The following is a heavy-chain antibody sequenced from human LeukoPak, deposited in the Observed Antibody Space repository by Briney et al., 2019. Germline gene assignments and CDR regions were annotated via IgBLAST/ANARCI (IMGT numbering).Heavy chain of an antibody. CDR3: AKGRASSSWTPGD. CDR2: IQYDGTNK. Sequence: GGSLRLSCAASGFTFSTFVMHWVRQAPGKGLEWVALIQYDGTNKYYTDPVKGRFTISRDNSKNTLYLRMNSLRAEDTAVYYCAKGRASSSWTPGDWGQGTLVTVSS. CDR1: GFTFSTFV. D-gene: IGHD6-13*01. V-gene: IGHV3-30*02. J-gene: IGHJ4*02.